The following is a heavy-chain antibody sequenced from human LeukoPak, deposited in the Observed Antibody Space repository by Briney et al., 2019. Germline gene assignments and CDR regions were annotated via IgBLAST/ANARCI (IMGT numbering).Heavy chain of an antibody. Sequence: ASVKVSCKASGYTFTSYGISWVRQAPGQGLEWMGWISAYNGNTNYAQKLQGRVTMTTDTSTSTAYMELRSLRSDDTAVYYCARAGVAYCGGDCSPRPADYWGQGTLVTVSS. CDR3: ARAGVAYCGGDCSPRPADY. D-gene: IGHD2-21*02. V-gene: IGHV1-18*01. CDR1: GYTFTSYG. CDR2: ISAYNGNT. J-gene: IGHJ4*02.